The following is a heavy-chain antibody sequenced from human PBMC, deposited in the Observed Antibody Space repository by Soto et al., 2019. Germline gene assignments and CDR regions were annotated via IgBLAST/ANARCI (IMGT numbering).Heavy chain of an antibody. CDR3: ARGNGSRVPDY. Sequence: TLSLTCTVSGDSIRSLGYSFYCIRQAPGRGLEWIGYVYPSGATYYNPSFGGRLTLSIDRSKNQFSLKLTSVTAADTAVYYCARGNGSRVPDYWGQGTLVTVSS. CDR1: GDSIRSLGYS. J-gene: IGHJ4*02. CDR2: VYPSGAT. V-gene: IGHV4-30-2*01. D-gene: IGHD6-13*01.